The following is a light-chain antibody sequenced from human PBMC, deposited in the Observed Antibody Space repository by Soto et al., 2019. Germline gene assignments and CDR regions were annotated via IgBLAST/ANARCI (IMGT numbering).Light chain of an antibody. V-gene: IGKV4-1*01. CDR3: QQYYSTPQT. J-gene: IGKJ1*01. Sequence: DIVLTQSPDSLAVSLGERATINCKSSQSVLYSSNNKNYLAWYQQKPGQPPKLLIYWASTRESGVPDRFSGSGSGTDFTLTISSLQAEDVAVYYCQQYYSTPQTFGQGTKVEI. CDR2: WAS. CDR1: QSVLYSSNNKNY.